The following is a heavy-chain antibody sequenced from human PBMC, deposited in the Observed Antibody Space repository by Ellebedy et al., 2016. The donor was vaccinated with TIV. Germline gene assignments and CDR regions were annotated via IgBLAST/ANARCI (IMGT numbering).Heavy chain of an antibody. CDR2: IKQDGSET. Sequence: GESLKISCAASGFTFSSSTMSWVRQAPGKGLEWVANIKQDGSETYYVDSVKGRFTISRDNAKNSLYLQMNSLRADDTAVYYCARSPYTGYSDLGFDYWGQGSLVTVSS. J-gene: IGHJ4*02. CDR3: ARSPYTGYSDLGFDY. V-gene: IGHV3-7*01. D-gene: IGHD2-2*02. CDR1: GFTFSSST.